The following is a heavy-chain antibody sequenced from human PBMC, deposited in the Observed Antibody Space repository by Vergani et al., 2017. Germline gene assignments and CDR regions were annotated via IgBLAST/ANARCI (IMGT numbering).Heavy chain of an antibody. Sequence: QVQLVQSGAEVKKPGSSVKVSCKASGGTFSSYAISWVRQAPGQGLEWMGRIIPILGIANYAQKFQGRVTITADESTSTAYMELSSLRSEDTAVYYCAREGVRSTSQGGYYYMDVWGKGTTVTVSS. CDR3: AREGVRSTSQGGYYYMDV. J-gene: IGHJ6*03. CDR1: GGTFSSYA. CDR2: IIPILGIA. V-gene: IGHV1-69*09. D-gene: IGHD2-2*01.